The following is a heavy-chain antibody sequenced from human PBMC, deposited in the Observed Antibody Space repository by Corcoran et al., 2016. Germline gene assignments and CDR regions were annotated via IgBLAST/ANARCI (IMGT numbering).Heavy chain of an antibody. CDR1: GGSFSGYY. CDR2: INHSGST. CDR3: ARAKVVVAATRVYYYDGMDV. D-gene: IGHD2-15*01. V-gene: IGHV4-34*01. J-gene: IGHJ6*02. Sequence: QVQLQQWGAGLLKPSETLSLTCAVYGGSFSGYYWSWIRQPPGTGLEWLGEINHSGSTNYNPSLQSRVTISVDTSKNQFSLKLSSVTAADTAVYDCARAKVVVAATRVYYYDGMDVWGQGTTVTVSS.